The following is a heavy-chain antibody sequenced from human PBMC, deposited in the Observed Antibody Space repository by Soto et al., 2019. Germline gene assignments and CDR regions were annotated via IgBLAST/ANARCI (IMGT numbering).Heavy chain of an antibody. V-gene: IGHV3-23*01. CDR2: ISGSCGST. D-gene: IGHD3-9*01. CDR1: GFTFSSYA. CDR3: AKRYFDWLSPIYYYGMDV. Sequence: PGGSLRLSCAASGFTFSSYAMSWVRQAPGKGLEWVSAISGSCGSTYYADSVKGRFTISRDNSKNTLYLQMNSLRAEDTAVYYCAKRYFDWLSPIYYYGMDVWGQGTTVTVSS. J-gene: IGHJ6*02.